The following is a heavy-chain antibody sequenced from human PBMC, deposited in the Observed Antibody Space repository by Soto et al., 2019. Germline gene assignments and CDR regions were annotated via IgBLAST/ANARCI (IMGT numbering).Heavy chain of an antibody. CDR2: ISYDGSNK. Sequence: QVQLVESGGGVVQPGRSLRLSCAASGFTFSSYGMHWVRQAPGKGLEWVAVISYDGSNKHYADSVKGRFTISRDNSKNTLYLQMNSLRAEDTAVYYCAKDLGGELAYYFDYWGQGTLVTVSS. CDR1: GFTFSSYG. V-gene: IGHV3-30*18. D-gene: IGHD1-1*01. CDR3: AKDLGGELAYYFDY. J-gene: IGHJ4*02.